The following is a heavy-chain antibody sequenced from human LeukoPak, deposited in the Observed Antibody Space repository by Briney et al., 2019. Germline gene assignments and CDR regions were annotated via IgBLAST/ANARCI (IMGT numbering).Heavy chain of an antibody. D-gene: IGHD6-25*01. V-gene: IGHV4-4*07. J-gene: IGHJ4*02. CDR1: GGSISRYY. CDR3: ARVSSGLALDY. Sequence: KPSETLSLTCTVSGGSISRYYWNWIRQPAGKGLEWIGRMYITGSTNYNPSLKSRVTMSLDTSKNQFSLRLSSVTAADTAVYYCARVSSGLALDYWGQGTLVTVSS. CDR2: MYITGST.